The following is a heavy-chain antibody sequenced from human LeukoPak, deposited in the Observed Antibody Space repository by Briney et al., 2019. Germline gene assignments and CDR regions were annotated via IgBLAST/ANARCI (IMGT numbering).Heavy chain of an antibody. J-gene: IGHJ6*02. CDR2: INPDGITT. CDR1: GFAFSTYW. Sequence: GGSPRLSCAASGFAFSTYWMHWVRQAPGKGLEWVSRINPDGITTTYADSVKGRFTISRDNDKNTLFLQMNSLRAEDTAVYYCARDYYYGMDVWGQGTTITVSS. V-gene: IGHV3-74*01. CDR3: ARDYYYGMDV.